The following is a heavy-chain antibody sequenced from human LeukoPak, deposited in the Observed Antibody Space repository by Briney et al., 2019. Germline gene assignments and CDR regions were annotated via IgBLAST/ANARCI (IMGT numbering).Heavy chain of an antibody. CDR1: GFTFSSYW. V-gene: IGHV3-7*01. D-gene: IGHD3-22*01. CDR2: IKQDGSEK. CDR3: ARGPPYYYDSIGYSDY. J-gene: IGHJ4*02. Sequence: GGSLRLSCAASGFTFSSYWMSWVRQAPGKGLEWVANIKQDGSEKYYVDSVKGRFTISRDNAKNSLYLQMNSLRAEDTAVYYCARGPPYYYDSIGYSDYWGQGTLVTVSS.